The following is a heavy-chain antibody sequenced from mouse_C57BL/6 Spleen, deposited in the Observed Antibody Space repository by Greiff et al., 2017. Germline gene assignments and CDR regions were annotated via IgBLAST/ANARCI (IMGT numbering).Heavy chain of an antibody. CDR1: GYTFTDYY. Sequence: EVQLQQSGHELVKPGASVKISCKASGYTFTDYYMNWVKQSHGKSLEWIGDINPNNGGISYNQKLKGQATLTVDKSSSTAYMELRSLTSADSSVCDCARGVTSVDWGQGTLVTVSA. J-gene: IGHJ3*01. D-gene: IGHD1-1*01. CDR3: ARGVTSVD. CDR2: INPNNGGI. V-gene: IGHV1-26*01.